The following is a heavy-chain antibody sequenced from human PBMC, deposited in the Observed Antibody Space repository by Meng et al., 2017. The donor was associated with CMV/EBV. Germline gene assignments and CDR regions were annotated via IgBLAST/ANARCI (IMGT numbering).Heavy chain of an antibody. V-gene: IGHV3-30*02. CDR1: GFTFSSYG. Sequence: GESLKISCAASGFTFSSYGMHWVRQAPGKGLEWVAFIRYDGSNKYYADSVKGRFTISRDNFKNTLYLQMNSLRAEDTAVYYCAKDGYCRSTSCYEAAYYYYGMDVWGQGTTVTVSS. J-gene: IGHJ6*02. CDR2: IRYDGSNK. CDR3: AKDGYCRSTSCYEAAYYYYGMDV. D-gene: IGHD2-2*03.